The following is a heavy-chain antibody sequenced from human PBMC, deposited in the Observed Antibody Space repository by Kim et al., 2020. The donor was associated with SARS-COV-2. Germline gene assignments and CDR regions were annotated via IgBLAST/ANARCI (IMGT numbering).Heavy chain of an antibody. CDR2: INHSGST. V-gene: IGHV4-34*01. CDR1: GGSFSGYY. CDR3: ARGRRVVVVPAARAEYFQH. J-gene: IGHJ1*01. Sequence: SETLSLTCAVYGGSFSGYYWSWIRQPPGKGLEWIGEINHSGSTNYNPSLKSRVTISVDTSKNQFSLKLSSVTAADTAVYYCARGRRVVVVPAARAEYFQHWGQGTLVTVSS. D-gene: IGHD2-2*01.